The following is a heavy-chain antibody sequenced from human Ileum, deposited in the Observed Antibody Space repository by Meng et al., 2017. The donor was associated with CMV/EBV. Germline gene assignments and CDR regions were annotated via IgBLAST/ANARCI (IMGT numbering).Heavy chain of an antibody. Sequence: GSIRSSTYYWGWIRQPPGKGLEWIGSIYYSGSTYCSPSLKSRVTISVDTSKNQFSLKLSSVTAADTAVYYCARHFRSSRFSSGYFDYWGQGTLVTVSS. CDR3: ARHFRSSRFSSGYFDY. V-gene: IGHV4-39*01. D-gene: IGHD3-22*01. CDR2: IYYSGST. J-gene: IGHJ4*02. CDR1: GSIRSSTYY.